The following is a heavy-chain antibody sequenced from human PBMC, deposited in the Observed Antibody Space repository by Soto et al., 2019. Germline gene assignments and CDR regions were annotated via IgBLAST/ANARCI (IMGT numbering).Heavy chain of an antibody. CDR2: VYHTGRT. D-gene: IGHD3-3*01. CDR3: ARDFAYFDS. J-gene: IGHJ4*02. Sequence: SETLSFTCTVSGGSFRSGSYSWSWIRQPPGKGLEWIGYVYHTGRTSYNPSLKSRVSISMGTSKNQFSLNLDSVTAADTAVYFCARDFAYFDSWGQGTLVTVSS. CDR1: GGSFRSGSYS. V-gene: IGHV4-61*01.